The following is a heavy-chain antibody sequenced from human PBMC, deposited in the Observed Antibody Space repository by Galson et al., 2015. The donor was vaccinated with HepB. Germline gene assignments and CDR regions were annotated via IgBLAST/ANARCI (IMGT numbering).Heavy chain of an antibody. J-gene: IGHJ6*02. Sequence: SMRLSCAACGFTFSTYAGFWVRQAPGKGLDWGSGISGSGAGTYYADSVKGRFTISRDNSKRTLYLQMNRLRGEDTALYYCAKDRNSTSPGTYGMDVWGQGTTVTVFS. CDR1: GFTFSTYA. V-gene: IGHV3-23*01. CDR3: AKDRNSTSPGTYGMDV. D-gene: IGHD6-6*01. CDR2: ISGSGAGT.